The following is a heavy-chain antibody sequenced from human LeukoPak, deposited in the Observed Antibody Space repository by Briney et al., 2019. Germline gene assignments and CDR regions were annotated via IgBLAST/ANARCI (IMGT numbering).Heavy chain of an antibody. D-gene: IGHD3-16*02. CDR2: IKQDGSEK. V-gene: IGHV3-7*01. CDR3: ASTYDYVWGSYRYYSFDY. CDR1: GFTFSSYW. J-gene: IGHJ4*02. Sequence: SGGSLRLSCAASGFTFSSYWMSWVRQAPGKGLEWVANIKQDGSEKYYVDSVKGRFTISRDNAKNSLYLQMNSLRAEDTAVYYCASTYDYVWGSYRYYSFDYWGQGTLVTVSS.